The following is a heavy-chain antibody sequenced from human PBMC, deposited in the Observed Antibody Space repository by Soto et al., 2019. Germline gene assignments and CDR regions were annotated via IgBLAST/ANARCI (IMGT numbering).Heavy chain of an antibody. CDR2: ISAYNGNT. CDR3: ARSPLSSSWTRAYYYYYMDV. CDR1: GYTFTSYG. D-gene: IGHD6-13*01. V-gene: IGHV1-18*01. J-gene: IGHJ6*03. Sequence: QVQLVQSGAEVKKPGASVKVSCKASGYTFTSYGISWVRQAPGQGLEWMGWISAYNGNTNYAQKLQGRVTMTTDTATSTADMELRSLRSDDTAVYYCARSPLSSSWTRAYYYYYMDVWGKGTTVTVSS.